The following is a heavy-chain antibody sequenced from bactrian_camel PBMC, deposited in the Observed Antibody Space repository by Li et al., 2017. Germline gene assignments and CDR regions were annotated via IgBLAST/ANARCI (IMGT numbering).Heavy chain of an antibody. CDR2: LDPFGIP. Sequence: QVQLVESGGGSVQAGGSLKLSCTTSKYPHTAYCMGWFRQAPEKEREWVAVLDPFGIPTYKDSVKGRFAISRDNANSMVFLKMNSVIPEDTAVYYCVRAHGPKYSDYTFVFAYWGQGTQVTVS. CDR1: KYPHTAYC. D-gene: IGHD4*01. V-gene: IGHV3S53*01. J-gene: IGHJ4*01. CDR3: VRAHGPKYSDYTFVFAY.